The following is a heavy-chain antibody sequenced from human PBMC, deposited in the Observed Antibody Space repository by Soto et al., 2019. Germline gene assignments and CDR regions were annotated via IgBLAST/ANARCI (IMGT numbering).Heavy chain of an antibody. CDR2: IWYDGSNK. V-gene: IGHV3-33*01. CDR1: GFTFSSYG. CDR3: ARDKISSSWYYYYYYYGMDV. J-gene: IGHJ6*02. D-gene: IGHD6-13*01. Sequence: PGGSLRLSCAASGFTFSSYGMHWVRQAPGKGLEWVAVIWYDGSNKYYADSVRGRFTISRDNSKNTLYLQMNSLRAEDTAVYYWARDKISSSWYYYYYYYGMDVWGQGTTVTVSS.